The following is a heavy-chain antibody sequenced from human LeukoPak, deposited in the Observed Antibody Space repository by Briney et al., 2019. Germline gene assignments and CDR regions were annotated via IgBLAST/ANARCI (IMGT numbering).Heavy chain of an antibody. CDR2: IYYSGST. D-gene: IGHD1-26*01. CDR3: ARHGGSYYVN. J-gene: IGHJ4*02. CDR1: GGSISSSSYY. V-gene: IGHV4-39*01. Sequence: SETLSLTCTVSGGSISSSSYYWGWIRQPPGKGLEWIGSIYYSGSTYYNPSLKSRVTISVDTSKNQFSLKLSSVTAADTAVYYCARHGGSYYVNWGQGTLVTVSS.